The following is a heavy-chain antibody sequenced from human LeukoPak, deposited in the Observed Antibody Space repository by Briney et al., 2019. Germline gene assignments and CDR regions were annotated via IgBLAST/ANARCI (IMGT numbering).Heavy chain of an antibody. CDR3: ARLSTVMTPRWFDP. D-gene: IGHD4-23*01. CDR1: GYTFTYYW. J-gene: IGHJ5*02. Sequence: GESLNISCKAFGYTFTYYWIAWVRQMPGKGLEWMGIIYPDDSDTRYSPSFQGQVTISADKSISTAYLEWSSLTASDTAMYYCARLSTVMTPRWFDPWGQGTLVTVSS. V-gene: IGHV5-51*01. CDR2: IYPDDSDT.